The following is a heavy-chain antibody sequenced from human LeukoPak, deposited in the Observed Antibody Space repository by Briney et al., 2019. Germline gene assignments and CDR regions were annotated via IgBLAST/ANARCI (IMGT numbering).Heavy chain of an antibody. J-gene: IGHJ2*01. CDR3: ARKIQLWSYWHFDL. CDR1: GGSISRDS. D-gene: IGHD5-18*01. CDR2: TDDRGTL. Sequence: SETLSLTCTMSGGSISRDSWSWIRQPPGKGLELIGYTDDRGTLIYNPSLNSRASFSVDTSKNQFFLTLRSVTVADTAVYFCARKIQLWSYWHFDLWGRGTLVTVTS. V-gene: IGHV4-59*08.